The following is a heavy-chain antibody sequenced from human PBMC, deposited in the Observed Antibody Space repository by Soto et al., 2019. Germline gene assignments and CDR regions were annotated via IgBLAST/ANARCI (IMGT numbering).Heavy chain of an antibody. D-gene: IGHD2-15*01. CDR1: GGTFSSYA. CDR2: IIPIFGTA. V-gene: IGHV1-69*01. J-gene: IGHJ6*02. CDR3: ARDRSGYCSGGSCYSDYYYGMDV. Sequence: QVQLVQSGAEVKKPGSSVEVSCKASGGTFSSYAISWVRQAPGQGLEWMGGIIPIFGTANYAQKFQGRVTITADESTSTAYMELSSLRSEDTAVYYCARDRSGYCSGGSCYSDYYYGMDVWGQGTTVTVSS.